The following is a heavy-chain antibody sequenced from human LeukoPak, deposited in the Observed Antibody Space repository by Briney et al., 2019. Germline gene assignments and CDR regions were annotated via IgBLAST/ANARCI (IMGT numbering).Heavy chain of an antibody. CDR3: AAGTRPSGSYYYYYMDV. Sequence: ASVKVSCKASGGTFSSYDINWVRQATGQGLEWMGWMNPNSGNTGYAQKFQGRVTITRNTSISTAYMELSSLRSEDTAVYYCAAGTRPSGSYYYYYMDVWGKGTTVTISS. J-gene: IGHJ6*03. D-gene: IGHD1-26*01. CDR1: GGTFSSYD. CDR2: MNPNSGNT. V-gene: IGHV1-8*03.